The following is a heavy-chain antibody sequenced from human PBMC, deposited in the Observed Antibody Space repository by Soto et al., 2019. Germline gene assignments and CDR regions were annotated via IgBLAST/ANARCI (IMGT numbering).Heavy chain of an antibody. CDR2: INHSGST. Sequence: QVQLQQWGAGLLKPSETLSLTCAVYGGSFSGYYWSWIRQPPGKGLEWIGEINHSGSTNYNPSLKSRVTISVDTSKNQFSLKLSSVTAADTAAYYCARAGAAAGDFDYWGQGTLVTVSS. V-gene: IGHV4-34*01. D-gene: IGHD6-13*01. J-gene: IGHJ4*02. CDR3: ARAGAAAGDFDY. CDR1: GGSFSGYY.